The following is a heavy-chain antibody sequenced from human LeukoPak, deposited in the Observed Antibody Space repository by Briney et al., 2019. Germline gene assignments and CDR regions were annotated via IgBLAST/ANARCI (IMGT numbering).Heavy chain of an antibody. CDR1: GGNLSSYA. V-gene: IGHV1-69*13. CDR2: IIPFFATT. Sequence: GASVKVSCKASGGNLSSYAMTWVRQAPGQGLEWMGGIIPFFATTNYAQKFQGRVTVTADESTSTSYMELTSLRSDDTAVYYCVRGLGYCSAGNCYLVGMDVWGQGTTVTVSS. D-gene: IGHD2-15*01. J-gene: IGHJ6*02. CDR3: VRGLGYCSAGNCYLVGMDV.